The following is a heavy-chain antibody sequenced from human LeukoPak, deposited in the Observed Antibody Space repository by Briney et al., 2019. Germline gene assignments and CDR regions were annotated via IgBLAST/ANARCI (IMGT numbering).Heavy chain of an antibody. CDR3: ARPLRYFDWRRALNSRKAGNAFDI. V-gene: IGHV3-53*01. CDR2: IYSDNT. D-gene: IGHD3-9*01. J-gene: IGHJ3*02. CDR1: GFTVSSNS. Sequence: GGSLRLSCTVSGFTVSSNSMSWVRQAPGKGLEWVSFIYSDNTHYSDSVKGRFTISRDNSKNTLYLQMNSLRAEDTAVYYCARPLRYFDWRRALNSRKAGNAFDIWGQGTMVTVSS.